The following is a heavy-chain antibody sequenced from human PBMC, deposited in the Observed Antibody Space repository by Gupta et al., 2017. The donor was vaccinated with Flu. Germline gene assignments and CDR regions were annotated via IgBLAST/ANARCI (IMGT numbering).Heavy chain of an antibody. J-gene: IGHJ1*01. CDR3: SRCHGAN. V-gene: IGHV3-48*03. D-gene: IGHD3-16*01. Sequence: FVGLSCASSGFTLRSNDRSWCCQATLRGLEGVSFISSRAVTDYGDPVRGRFTISRDNAKNSLYRQMSGLSDEDTAGYYFSRCHGANWGQRTLVTVAS. CDR2: ISSRAVT. CDR1: GFTLRSND.